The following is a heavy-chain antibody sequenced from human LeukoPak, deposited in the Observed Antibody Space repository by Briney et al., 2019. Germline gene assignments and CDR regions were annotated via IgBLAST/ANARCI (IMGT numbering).Heavy chain of an antibody. D-gene: IGHD3-10*01. CDR1: GGTFSSYA. J-gene: IGHJ3*02. Sequence: SVKVSCEASGGTFSSYAISWVRQAPGQGLEWMGGIIPIFGTANYAQKFQGRVTITADESTSTAYMELSSLRSEDTAVYYCARDYYGSGSYYKGAFDIWGQGTMVTVSS. CDR3: ARDYYGSGSYYKGAFDI. V-gene: IGHV1-69*13. CDR2: IIPIFGTA.